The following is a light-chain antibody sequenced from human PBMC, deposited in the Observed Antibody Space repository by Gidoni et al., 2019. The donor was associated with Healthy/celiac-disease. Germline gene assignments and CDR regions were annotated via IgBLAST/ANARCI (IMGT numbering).Light chain of an antibody. CDR2: KAS. J-gene: IGKJ2*01. V-gene: IGKV1-5*03. CDR3: KQYNSYSRT. CDR1: QSISSW. Sequence: DIQMTQSPSTLSASVGDRVTITCRASQSISSWLAWYQQKPGKAPKLLIYKASSLESGVQSRFSGSGSGTECTLTISSLQHDDFATYYCKQYNSYSRTFGQGTKLEIK.